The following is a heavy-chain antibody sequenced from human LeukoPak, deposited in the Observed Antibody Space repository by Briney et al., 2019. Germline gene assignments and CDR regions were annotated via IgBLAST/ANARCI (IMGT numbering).Heavy chain of an antibody. J-gene: IGHJ4*02. CDR1: GGSFSGYY. D-gene: IGHD6-13*01. Sequence: SETLSLTCAVYGGSFSGYYWSWIRHPPGKGLEWIGEINHSGSTNYNPSLKSRVTISVDTSKNQFSLKLSSVTAADTAVYSCARGVYSSSWAPFDYWGQGTLVTVSS. CDR2: INHSGST. V-gene: IGHV4-34*01. CDR3: ARGVYSSSWAPFDY.